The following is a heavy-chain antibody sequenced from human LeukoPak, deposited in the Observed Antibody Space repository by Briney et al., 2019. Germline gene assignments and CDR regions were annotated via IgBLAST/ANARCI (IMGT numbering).Heavy chain of an antibody. J-gene: IGHJ4*02. CDR1: GFTFSNAW. CDR2: IKSKTDGGTT. CDR3: TTDRGSAADFDY. Sequence: KAGGSLRLSCAASGFTFSNAWMSWVRQAPGKGLEWVGRIKSKTDGGTTDYAAPVKGRFTSSRDDSKNTLYLQMNSLKTEDTAVYYCTTDRGSAADFDYWGQGTLVTVSS. D-gene: IGHD2-2*01. V-gene: IGHV3-15*01.